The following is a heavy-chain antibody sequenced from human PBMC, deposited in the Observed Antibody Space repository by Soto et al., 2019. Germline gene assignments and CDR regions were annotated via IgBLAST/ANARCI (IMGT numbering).Heavy chain of an antibody. CDR1: GGSISSYY. Sequence: PXGTMSLTCTVSGGSISSYYWSWIRQPSGKGLEWIGRIYTSGSTNYNPSLKSRVTMSVDTSKNQFSLKLSSVTAADTAVYYCARDREEYCSGGSCYSLWFDPWGQGTLVTVSS. CDR3: ARDREEYCSGGSCYSLWFDP. J-gene: IGHJ5*02. V-gene: IGHV4-4*07. D-gene: IGHD2-15*01. CDR2: IYTSGST.